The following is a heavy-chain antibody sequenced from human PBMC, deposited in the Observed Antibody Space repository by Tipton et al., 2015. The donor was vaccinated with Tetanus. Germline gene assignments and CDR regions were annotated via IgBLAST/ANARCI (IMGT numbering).Heavy chain of an antibody. V-gene: IGHV4-31*03. J-gene: IGHJ4*02. CDR1: GGSVSSGGSF. CDR2: IYYSGST. CDR3: GRVPVDDGAKGGNIDY. Sequence: TLSLTCTVSGGSVSSGGSFWSWIRQHPGKDLEWIGYIYYSGSTYYNPSLQSRVTISIDTSKNQFSLKLSSVTAADTAVYYCGRVPVDDGAKGGNIDYWGQGTQVTVSS. D-gene: IGHD4-23*01.